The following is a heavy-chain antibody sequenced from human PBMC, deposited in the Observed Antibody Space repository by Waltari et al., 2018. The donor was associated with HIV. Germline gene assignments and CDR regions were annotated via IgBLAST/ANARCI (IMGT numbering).Heavy chain of an antibody. CDR3: GSGSRRGHSHGIDY. Sequence: QVQLHESGPGMVKPSETLSLTCAVSGYSISSDYYWGWIRQPPGKGLEWIGSASRSGRTYYSPSRKSRVTISLDTSKNQFSLKLNSVAAADTAVYYCGSGSRRGHSHGIDYWGQGTLVTVSS. V-gene: IGHV4-38-2*01. CDR1: GYSISSDYY. J-gene: IGHJ4*02. D-gene: IGHD5-18*01. CDR2: ASRSGRT.